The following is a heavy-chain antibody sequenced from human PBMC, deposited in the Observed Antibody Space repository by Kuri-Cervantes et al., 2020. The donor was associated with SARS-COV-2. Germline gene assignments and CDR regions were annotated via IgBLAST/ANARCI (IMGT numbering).Heavy chain of an antibody. V-gene: IGHV3-23*01. CDR3: ARERGSSWYSSKAFDI. J-gene: IGHJ3*02. CDR2: ISGSGGST. Sequence: GESLKISCAASGFTFSSYAMSWVRQAPGKGLEWVSAISGSGGSTYYADSVKGRFTISRDNAKNSLYLQMNSLRAEDTALYYCARERGSSWYSSKAFDIWGQGTMVTVSS. CDR1: GFTFSSYA. D-gene: IGHD6-13*01.